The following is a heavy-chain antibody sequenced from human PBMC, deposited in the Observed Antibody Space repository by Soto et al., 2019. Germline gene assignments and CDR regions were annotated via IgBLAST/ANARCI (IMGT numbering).Heavy chain of an antibody. CDR3: ARSGGYYNYGDDAFDI. CDR2: IIPICGTA. CDR1: GGTFSSYA. V-gene: IGHV1-69*01. Sequence: QVQLVQSGAAVKKPGSSVKVSCKASGGTFSSYAISWARQAPGQGLEWMGGIIPICGTANYAQKFQGRVTITADESTSTAYMGLSSLRSEDTAVYYCARSGGYYNYGDDAFDIWGQGTMVAVSS. J-gene: IGHJ3*02. D-gene: IGHD3-22*01.